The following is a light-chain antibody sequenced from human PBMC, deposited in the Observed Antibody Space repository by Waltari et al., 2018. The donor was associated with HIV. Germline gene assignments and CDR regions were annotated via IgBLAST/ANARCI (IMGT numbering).Light chain of an antibody. CDR3: GTWDTSLSGAV. V-gene: IGLV1-51*01. J-gene: IGLJ3*02. Sequence: SVLTQPPSVSAAPGQKVTISCPGTRPNIGNAYVSCYQHLPGAAPKLLIYDNKQRPSGIPDRFSGSKSGTSATLAITGLQTGDEADYYCGTWDTSLSGAVFGGGTKLTVL. CDR1: RPNIGNAY. CDR2: DNK.